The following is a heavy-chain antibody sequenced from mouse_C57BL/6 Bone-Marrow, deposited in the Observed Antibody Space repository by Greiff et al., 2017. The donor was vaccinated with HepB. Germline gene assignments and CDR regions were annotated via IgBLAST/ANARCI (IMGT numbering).Heavy chain of an antibody. CDR2: ISNGGGST. J-gene: IGHJ1*03. CDR1: GFTFSDYY. V-gene: IGHV5-12*01. CDR3: ARHRGLRQWENWYFDV. Sequence: EVHLVESGGGLVQPGGSLKLSCAASGFTFSDYYMYWVRQTPEKRLEWVAYISNGGGSTYYPDTVKGRFTISRDNAKNTLYLQMSRLKSEDTAMYYCARHRGLRQWENWYFDVWGTGTTVTVSS. D-gene: IGHD1-1*01.